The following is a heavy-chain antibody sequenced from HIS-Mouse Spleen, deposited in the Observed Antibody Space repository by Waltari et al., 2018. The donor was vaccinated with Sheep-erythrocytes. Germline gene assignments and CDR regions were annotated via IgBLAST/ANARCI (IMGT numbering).Heavy chain of an antibody. CDR2: IYWDDDK. V-gene: IGHV2-5*02. Sequence: QITLKESGPTLVKPTQTLTLTYTFSGFSLSTSGVGVGWIRQPPGKALEWLALIYWDDDKRYSTVPKSRLTITKETSKNQVVLTMTNMDPVDTATYYCAHVSENYDFWSGYYGYNWFDPWGQGTLVTVSS. CDR3: AHVSENYDFWSGYYGYNWFDP. D-gene: IGHD3-3*01. J-gene: IGHJ5*02. CDR1: GFSLSTSGVG.